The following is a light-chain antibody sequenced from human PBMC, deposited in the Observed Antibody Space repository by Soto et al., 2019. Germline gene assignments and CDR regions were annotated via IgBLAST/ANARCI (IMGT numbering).Light chain of an antibody. V-gene: IGKV1-5*01. CDR1: QSMSSW. Sequence: DIQMTQSPATLSAFVGDRVTITCRASQSMSSWLAWYQQKLGKAPNLLIYDASTLDSGVPSRFSGSGSGTEYTLTISILQPDDFATYYCHQYKSYLWTFGQGTKVDIK. J-gene: IGKJ1*01. CDR3: HQYKSYLWT. CDR2: DAS.